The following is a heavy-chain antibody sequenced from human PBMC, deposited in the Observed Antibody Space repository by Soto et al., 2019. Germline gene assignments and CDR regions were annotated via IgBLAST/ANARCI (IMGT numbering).Heavy chain of an antibody. CDR3: ARAVGVIENWFDP. CDR1: GYTFTGYY. CDR2: INPNSGGT. J-gene: IGHJ5*02. Sequence: ASVKVSCKASGYTFTGYYMHWVRQAPGQGLEWMGWINPNSGGTNYAQKFQGRVTMTRDTPISTAYMELSRLRSDDTAVYYCARAVGVIENWFDPWGQGTLVTVSS. D-gene: IGHD3-16*01. V-gene: IGHV1-2*02.